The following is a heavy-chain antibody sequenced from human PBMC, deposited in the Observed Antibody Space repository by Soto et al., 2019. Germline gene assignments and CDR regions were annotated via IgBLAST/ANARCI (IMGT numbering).Heavy chain of an antibody. CDR2: INPNSGGT. J-gene: IGHJ6*02. Sequence: ASVKVSCKASGYTFTGYYMHWVRQAPGQGLEWMGWINPNSGGTNYAQKFQGWVTMTRDTSISTAYMELSRLRSDDTAVYYCARGPGVATIYYYYGMDVWGQGTTVTVS. V-gene: IGHV1-2*04. D-gene: IGHD5-12*01. CDR3: ARGPGVATIYYYYGMDV. CDR1: GYTFTGYY.